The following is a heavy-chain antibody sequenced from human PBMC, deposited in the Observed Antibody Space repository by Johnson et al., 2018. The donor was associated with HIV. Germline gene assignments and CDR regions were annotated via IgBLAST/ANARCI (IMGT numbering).Heavy chain of an antibody. CDR3: TRAGGDWYGVAVDI. V-gene: IGHV3-49*03. CDR2: IRSQAYGGTP. D-gene: IGHD6-19*01. CDR1: GITFGDYA. J-gene: IGHJ3*02. Sequence: MLLVESGGGLVQPGRYLRLSCTVSGITFGDYAMSWFRQAPGKGLEWVGFIRSQAYGGTPEYAASVKDRFTISRDDSKSLAYLQMDSLKIEDTAIYYCTRAGGDWYGVAVDIWGQGTMVTVSS.